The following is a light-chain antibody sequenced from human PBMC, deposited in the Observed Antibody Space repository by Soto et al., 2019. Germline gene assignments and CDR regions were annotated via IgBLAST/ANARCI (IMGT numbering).Light chain of an antibody. CDR1: SSDVGGYNY. CDR3: SSYTSSSTPVV. J-gene: IGLJ2*01. Sequence: QSALTQPASVSGSPGQSITISCTGTSSDVGGYNYVSWYQQQPGKAPKLMMYDVSNRHSGVSNRFSGTKSGNTASLTISGRQAEDEADYYCSSYTSSSTPVVFGGGTQVNVL. V-gene: IGLV2-14*01. CDR2: DVS.